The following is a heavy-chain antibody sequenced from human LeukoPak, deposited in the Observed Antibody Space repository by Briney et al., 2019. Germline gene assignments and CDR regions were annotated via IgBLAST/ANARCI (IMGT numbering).Heavy chain of an antibody. V-gene: IGHV1-3*01. CDR1: GYTFTSYA. Sequence: GASVKVSCKASGYTFTSYAMHWVRQAPGQRLEWMGWINAGNGNTEYSQKFQGRVTITRDTSASTAYMELSSLRSEDTAVYYCARAQAVTSIPDYWGQGTLVTVSS. CDR3: ARAQAVTSIPDY. D-gene: IGHD6-19*01. J-gene: IGHJ4*02. CDR2: INAGNGNT.